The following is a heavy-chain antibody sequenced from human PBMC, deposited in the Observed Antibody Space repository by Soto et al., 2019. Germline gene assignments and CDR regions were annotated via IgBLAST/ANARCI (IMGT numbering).Heavy chain of an antibody. CDR2: INPNTGGT. J-gene: IGHJ4*02. CDR1: GYTFTGYY. D-gene: IGHD2-15*01. Sequence: QVQLVQSGAEVKKPGASVKVSCTASGYTFTGYYMHWVRQGPGQGLEWMGWINPNTGGTNYAQNFQGRVSMTRDTSISTAYMELRSLRSDDTAVYFCARDRYCSSRTCYPGDYWGQGTLVTVSS. V-gene: IGHV1-2*02. CDR3: ARDRYCSSRTCYPGDY.